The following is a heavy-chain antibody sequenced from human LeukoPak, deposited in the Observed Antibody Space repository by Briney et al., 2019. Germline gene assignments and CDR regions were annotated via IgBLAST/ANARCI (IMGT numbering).Heavy chain of an antibody. CDR2: IYYSGST. Sequence: PSETLSLTCTVSGGSISSYYWSWIRQPPGKGLEWIGYIYYSGSTNYNPSLKSRVTISVDTSKNQFSLKLSSVTAADTAVYYCAREGRYYDSGGRRAFDIWGQGTMVTVSS. CDR3: AREGRYYDSGGRRAFDI. J-gene: IGHJ3*02. V-gene: IGHV4-59*01. D-gene: IGHD3-22*01. CDR1: GGSISSYY.